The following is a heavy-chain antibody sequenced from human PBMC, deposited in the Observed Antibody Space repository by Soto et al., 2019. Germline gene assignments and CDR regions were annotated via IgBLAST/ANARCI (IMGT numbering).Heavy chain of an antibody. CDR3: ARVREEWRVLDY. V-gene: IGHV4-34*01. J-gene: IGHJ4*02. Sequence: SETLSLTCAVYGGSFSGYYWSWIRQPPGKGLEWIGEINHSGSTNYNPSLKSRVTISVDTSKNQFSLKLSSVTAADTAVYYCARVREEWRVLDYWGQGXLVTVYS. D-gene: IGHD3-3*01. CDR1: GGSFSGYY. CDR2: INHSGST.